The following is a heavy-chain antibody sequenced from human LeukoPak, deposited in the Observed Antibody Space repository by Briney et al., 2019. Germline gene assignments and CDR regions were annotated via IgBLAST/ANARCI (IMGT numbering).Heavy chain of an antibody. CDR3: ARDLLGWYSFDY. Sequence: QTGGSLRLSCAASGFTFSSYSMNWVRQAPGKGLEWLSYISSSGRTTYYADSVKGRFTISRDNAKDSLYLQMNSLRAEDTAVYYCARDLLGWYSFDYWGLGTLVTVSS. J-gene: IGHJ4*02. CDR2: ISSSGRTT. CDR1: GFTFSSYS. V-gene: IGHV3-48*01. D-gene: IGHD6-19*01.